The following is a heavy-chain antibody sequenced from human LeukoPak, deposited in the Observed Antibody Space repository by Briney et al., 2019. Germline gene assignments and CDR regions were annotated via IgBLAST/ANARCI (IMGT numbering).Heavy chain of an antibody. CDR3: ARQGGYYYDSSGLIDY. CDR2: IYYSGST. J-gene: IGHJ4*02. V-gene: IGHV4-59*08. Sequence: SETLSLTCTVSGGSISSYYWSWIRQPPGKGLEWIGYIYYSGSTNYNPPLKSRVTISVDTSKNQFSLKLSSVTAADTAVYYCARQGGYYYDSSGLIDYWGQGTLVTVSS. D-gene: IGHD3-22*01. CDR1: GGSISSYY.